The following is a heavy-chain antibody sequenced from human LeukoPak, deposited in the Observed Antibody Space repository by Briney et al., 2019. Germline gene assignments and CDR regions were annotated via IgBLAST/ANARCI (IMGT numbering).Heavy chain of an antibody. D-gene: IGHD1-20*01. CDR1: EFTFSSYN. V-gene: IGHV3-7*01. J-gene: IGHJ4*02. CDR2: IKDDGSDK. Sequence: GGSLRLSCVASEFTFSSYNMNWVRQAPGKGLEWVANIKDDGSDKYYVDSVKGRFSISKDNAKNSLYLQMNSLRVEDTAVYYCVPLNWNPPGDFDRWGQGTLVTVSS. CDR3: VPLNWNPPGDFDR.